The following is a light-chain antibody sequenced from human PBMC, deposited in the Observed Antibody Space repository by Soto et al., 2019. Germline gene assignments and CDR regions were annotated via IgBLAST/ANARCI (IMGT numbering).Light chain of an antibody. CDR2: DAS. CDR1: QSVSSY. V-gene: IGKV3-11*01. CDR3: QQRSNWTPAYT. J-gene: IGKJ2*01. Sequence: EIVLTQSPATLSLSPGERATLSCRASQSVSSYLAWYQQKPGQAPRLLIYDASNRATGIPARFSGSGSGTEFTLTISSLGPEDFAVYYCQQRSNWTPAYTFGQGTKLEIK.